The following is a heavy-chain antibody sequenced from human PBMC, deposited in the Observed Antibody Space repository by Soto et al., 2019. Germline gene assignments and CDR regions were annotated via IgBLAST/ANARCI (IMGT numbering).Heavy chain of an antibody. CDR2: INAGNGNT. CDR3: ARGFFSRSGYYYFAPAGY. CDR1: GYTFTSYA. Sequence: ASVKVSCKASGYTFTSYAMHWVRQAPGQRLEWMGWINAGNGNTKYSQKFQGRVTITRDTSASTAYMELSSLRSEDTAVYYCARGFFSRSGYYYFAPAGYWGQGTLVTVSS. V-gene: IGHV1-3*01. J-gene: IGHJ4*02. D-gene: IGHD3-3*01.